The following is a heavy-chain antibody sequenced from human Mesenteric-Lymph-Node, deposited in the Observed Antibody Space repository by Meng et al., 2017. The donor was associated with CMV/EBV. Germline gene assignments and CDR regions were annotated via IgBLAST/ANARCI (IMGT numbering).Heavy chain of an antibody. CDR3: ARVGATDAFDI. J-gene: IGHJ3*02. CDR2: VYFGGST. D-gene: IGHD1-26*01. CDR1: GFTFSDYY. V-gene: IGHV4-59*05. Sequence: GSLRLSCAASGFTFSDYYMSWIRQAPGQGLEWIGSVYFGGSTYYNPSLKSRAAISVDTSKNQFSLKLSSVAAADTALYYCARVGATDAFDIWGQGTLVTVSS.